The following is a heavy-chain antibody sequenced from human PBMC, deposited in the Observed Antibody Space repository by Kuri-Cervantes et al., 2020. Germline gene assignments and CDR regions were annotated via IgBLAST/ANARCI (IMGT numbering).Heavy chain of an antibody. CDR1: GFTFSSYA. CDR2: ISGSGGST. Sequence: GESLKISCAASGFTFSSYAMSWVRQAPGKGLEWVSAISGSGGSTYYADSVKGRFTISRDNSKSTVYLWMTSLRGEDTALYYCAKGTSTTTTRLDDWGQGTQVTVSS. CDR3: AKGTSTTTTRLDD. D-gene: IGHD1-1*01. J-gene: IGHJ4*02. V-gene: IGHV3-23*01.